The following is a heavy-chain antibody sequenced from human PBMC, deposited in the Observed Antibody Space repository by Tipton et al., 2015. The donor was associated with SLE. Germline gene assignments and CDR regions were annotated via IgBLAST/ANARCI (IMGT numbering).Heavy chain of an antibody. D-gene: IGHD2-21*01. V-gene: IGHV3-49*04. CDR1: GFTFGDYA. CDR2: IRSKAYGGTT. J-gene: IGHJ4*02. Sequence: SLRLSCVASGFTFGDYAMSWVRQAPGKGLEWVGFIRSKAYGGTTEYAASVKGRFTISRDDSKSIAYLQMNSLKTEDTAVYYCTTVWSDYWGQGTLVTVSS. CDR3: TTVWSDY.